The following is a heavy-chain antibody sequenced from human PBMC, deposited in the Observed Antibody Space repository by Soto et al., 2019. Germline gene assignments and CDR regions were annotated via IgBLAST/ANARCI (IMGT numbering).Heavy chain of an antibody. CDR1: GFAFNNYS. Sequence: QVQLVESGGGVVQPGRSLRLSCAASGFAFNNYSMHWVRQAPGKGLEWGEIMSMDGSNKYYADSVKGRFPISSDNSKGILYLQMSSLRPEDTAVYFCARDRVPYVYFYYGMDVWGQGATVTVSS. CDR3: ARDRVPYVYFYYGMDV. V-gene: IGHV3-30-3*01. CDR2: MSMDGSNK. J-gene: IGHJ6*02. D-gene: IGHD3-10*02.